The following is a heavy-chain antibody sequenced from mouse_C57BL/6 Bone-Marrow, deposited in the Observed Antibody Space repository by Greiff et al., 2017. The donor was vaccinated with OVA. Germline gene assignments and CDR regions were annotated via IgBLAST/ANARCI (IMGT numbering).Heavy chain of an antibody. V-gene: IGHV1-50*01. CDR2: IDPSDSYT. J-gene: IGHJ2*01. CDR1: GYTFTSYW. CDR3: ARGSNYPDY. Sequence: VQLQQPGAELVKPGASVKLSCKASGYTFTSYWMQWVKQRPGQGLEWIGEIDPSDSYTNYNQKFKGKATLTVDTSSSTAYMQLSSLTSEDSAVYYCARGSNYPDYWGQGTTLTVSS. D-gene: IGHD5-1*01.